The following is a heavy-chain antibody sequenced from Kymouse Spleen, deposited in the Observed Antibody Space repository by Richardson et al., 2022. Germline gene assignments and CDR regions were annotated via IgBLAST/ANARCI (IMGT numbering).Heavy chain of an antibody. CDR2: INHSGST. V-gene: IGHV4-34*01. CDR1: GGSFSGYY. CDR3: ARGLHDYGDYYYYYGMDV. J-gene: IGHJ6*02. D-gene: IGHD4-17*01. Sequence: QVQLQQWGAGLLKPSETLSLTCAVYGGSFSGYYWSWIRQPPGKGLEWIGEINHSGSTNYNPSLKSRVTISVDTSKNQFSLKLSSVTAADTAVYYCARGLHDYGDYYYYYGMDVWGQGTTVTVSS.